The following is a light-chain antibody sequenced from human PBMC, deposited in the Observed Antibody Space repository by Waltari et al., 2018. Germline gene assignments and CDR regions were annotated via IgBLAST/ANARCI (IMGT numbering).Light chain of an antibody. J-gene: IGLJ2*01. CDR3: SSYTNRDTHVI. V-gene: IGLV2-14*03. CDR1: NRDVGGYNY. CDR2: DVN. Sequence: QSTLTQPASVSGSPGQSITIPCTGTNRDVGGYNYVSWYQQLPGKAPKLMIYDVNKWPSGVSNRFSGCKSGNTASLTISGLQAEDEADYYCSSYTNRDTHVIFGGGTKLTVL.